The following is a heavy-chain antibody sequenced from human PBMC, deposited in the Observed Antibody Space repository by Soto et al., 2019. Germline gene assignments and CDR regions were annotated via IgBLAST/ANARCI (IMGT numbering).Heavy chain of an antibody. J-gene: IGHJ4*02. CDR1: GGSFSGYY. CDR2: INHSGST. Sequence: SETLSLTCAVYGGSFSGYYWSWIRQPPGKGLEWIGEINHSGSTNYNPSLKSRVTISVDTSKNQFSLKLSSVTAADTAVYYCAREFLYYDYVWGSYRSAQIDYWGQGTLVTVYS. CDR3: AREFLYYDYVWGSYRSAQIDY. V-gene: IGHV4-34*01. D-gene: IGHD3-16*02.